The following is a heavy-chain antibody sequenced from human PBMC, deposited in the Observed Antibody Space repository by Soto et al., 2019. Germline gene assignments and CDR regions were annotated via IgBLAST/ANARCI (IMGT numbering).Heavy chain of an antibody. CDR2: ISAYNGDT. D-gene: IGHD3-22*01. CDR3: ARDVVSITTGGPDF. J-gene: IGHJ4*02. V-gene: IGHV1-18*01. CDR1: GYTFSSYG. Sequence: QVQLVQSGAEVKKPGASVKVSCKASGYTFSSYGISWVRQAPGQGLEWMGWISAYNGDTNYAQNNQGRVTMTTDTSTSTAYMELSSLRSDDTAVYYCARDVVSITTGGPDFWGQGTLVTVSS.